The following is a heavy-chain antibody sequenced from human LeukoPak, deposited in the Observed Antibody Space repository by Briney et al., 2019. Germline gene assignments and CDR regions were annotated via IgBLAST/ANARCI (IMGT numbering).Heavy chain of an antibody. Sequence: ASVKVSCKASGGTFSSYAISWVRQAPGQGLEWMGRIIPIFGTANYAQKFQGRVTITTDESTSTAYMELSSLRSEDTAVYYCASDHDYRAFDYWGQGTLATVSS. CDR1: GGTFSSYA. D-gene: IGHD4-11*01. CDR3: ASDHDYRAFDY. V-gene: IGHV1-69*05. J-gene: IGHJ4*02. CDR2: IIPIFGTA.